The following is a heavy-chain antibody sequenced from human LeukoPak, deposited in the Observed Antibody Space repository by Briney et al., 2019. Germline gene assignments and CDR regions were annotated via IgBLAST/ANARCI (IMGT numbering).Heavy chain of an antibody. D-gene: IGHD3-10*01. CDR1: GYSFSNYG. V-gene: IGHV1-18*01. Sequence: GASVKVSCKASGYSFSNYGLSWVRQAPGQGLEWMGWISGYNGNTNYAQNLQGRVTMTTDTSTSTAFMELRSLRSDDTAVYYCARGGWFGEFPYYMDVWGKGTTVTVSS. J-gene: IGHJ6*03. CDR3: ARGGWFGEFPYYMDV. CDR2: ISGYNGNT.